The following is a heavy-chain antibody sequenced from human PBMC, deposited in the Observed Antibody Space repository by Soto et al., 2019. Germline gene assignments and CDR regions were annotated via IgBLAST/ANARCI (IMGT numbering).Heavy chain of an antibody. CDR1: GGSISSSTYY. V-gene: IGHV4-39*01. CDR3: ARLSYSNYAWFDP. CDR2: ISYSGST. D-gene: IGHD4-4*01. J-gene: IGHJ5*02. Sequence: QLQLQESGPGLVKPSETLSLTCTVSGGSISSSTYYWGWIRQPPGKGLEWIGTISYSGSTYYNPSLKSRLTIPVDTSKNQFSLKLSSVTAADTAVYYCARLSYSNYAWFDPWGQGTLVTVSS.